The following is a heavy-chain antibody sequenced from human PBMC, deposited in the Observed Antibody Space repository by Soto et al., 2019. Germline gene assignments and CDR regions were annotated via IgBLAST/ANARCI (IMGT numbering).Heavy chain of an antibody. CDR1: GGSISSYY. J-gene: IGHJ4*02. V-gene: IGHV4-59*08. D-gene: IGHD1-26*01. CDR2: IYYSGST. CDR3: ARHAGASDLYYFDY. Sequence: SETLSLTCTVSGGSISSYYWSWIRQPPGKGLEWIGYIYYSGSTNYNPSLKSRVTISVDTSKNQFSLKLSSVTAADTAVYYCARHAGASDLYYFDYWGQGTLVTVSS.